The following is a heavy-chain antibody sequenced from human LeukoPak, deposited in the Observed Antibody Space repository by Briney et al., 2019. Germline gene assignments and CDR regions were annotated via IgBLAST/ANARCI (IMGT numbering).Heavy chain of an antibody. D-gene: IGHD3-3*01. CDR3: ARGYYDFWSGYYRSNWFDP. CDR1: GGSFSGYY. Sequence: SETLSLTCAVYGGSFSGYYWSWIRQPPGKGLEWIGEINHSGSTNYNPSLKSRVTISVDTSKNQFTLKLSSVTAADTAVYYCARGYYDFWSGYYRSNWFDPWGQGTLVTVSS. J-gene: IGHJ5*02. CDR2: INHSGST. V-gene: IGHV4-34*01.